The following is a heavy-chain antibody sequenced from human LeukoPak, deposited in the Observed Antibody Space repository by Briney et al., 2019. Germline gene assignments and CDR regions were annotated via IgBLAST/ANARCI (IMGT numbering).Heavy chain of an antibody. CDR2: ISGGRGGT. D-gene: IGHD4-11*01. Sequence: GGSLRLSCATSGFILNDYAMNWVRQAPGKGPEWVSGISGGRGGTYYADSVKGRFTISRANSKNMLYLQMNSLRVDDTAVYYCAKSVEYSSYRKLLDWGQGTLVTISS. V-gene: IGHV3-23*01. CDR1: GFILNDYA. J-gene: IGHJ1*01. CDR3: AKSVEYSSYRKLLD.